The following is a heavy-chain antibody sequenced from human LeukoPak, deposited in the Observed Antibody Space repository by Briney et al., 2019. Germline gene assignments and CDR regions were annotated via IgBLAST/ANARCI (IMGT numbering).Heavy chain of an antibody. CDR3: ARDDVLSLGISFDL. CDR2: IGTAGDT. CDR1: GFTFSNYD. V-gene: IGHV3-13*04. Sequence: GGSLRLSCAASGFTFSNYDMHWVRQATGKGLEWVSAIGTAGDTYYQGSVRGRFTMSRENAKNSLYLQMNSLRAGDTAVYYCARDDVLSLGISFDLWGRGTLVTVSS. D-gene: IGHD3-10*02. J-gene: IGHJ2*01.